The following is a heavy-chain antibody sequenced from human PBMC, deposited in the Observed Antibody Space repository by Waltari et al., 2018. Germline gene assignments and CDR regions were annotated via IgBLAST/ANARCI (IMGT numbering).Heavy chain of an antibody. D-gene: IGHD3-9*01. CDR1: GGSISSSSYY. CDR3: ARDFTVRYFDWLSQGDLYYFDN. CDR2: IYYSGST. V-gene: IGHV4-39*02. J-gene: IGHJ4*02. Sequence: QLQLQESGPGLVKPSETLSLTCTVSGGSISSSSYYWGWIRQPPGKGLEWIGSIYYSGSTYYNPSLKSRVTISVDTSKNQFSLKLSSVTAADTAVYYCARDFTVRYFDWLSQGDLYYFDNWGQGTLVTVSS.